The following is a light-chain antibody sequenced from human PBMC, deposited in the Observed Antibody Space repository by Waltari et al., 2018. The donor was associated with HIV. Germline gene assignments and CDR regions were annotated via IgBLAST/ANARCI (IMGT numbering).Light chain of an antibody. V-gene: IGKV3-11*01. CDR2: DAS. J-gene: IGKJ4*01. Sequence: EIVLTQSPATLSLSPGERATLSCRASQSVSSYLAWYQQKPGKAPSLLIYDASNRATGIPARFSGSGSGTDFTLTISSLQPEDFAVYYCQQSGSWPLTFGGGTRVEIK. CDR1: QSVSSY. CDR3: QQSGSWPLT.